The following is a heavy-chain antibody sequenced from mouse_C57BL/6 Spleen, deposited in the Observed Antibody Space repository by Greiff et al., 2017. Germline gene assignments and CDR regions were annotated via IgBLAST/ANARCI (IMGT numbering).Heavy chain of an antibody. CDR2: IYPGDGDT. CDR1: GYAFSSSW. J-gene: IGHJ1*03. D-gene: IGHD3-3*01. Sequence: VQLQQSGPELVKPGASVKISCKASGYAFSSSWMNWVKQRPGKGLEWIGRIYPGDGDTNYNGKFKGKATLTADKSSSTAYMQLSSLTSEDSAVYFCARSEGRDWYFDVWGTGTTVTVSS. V-gene: IGHV1-82*01. CDR3: ARSEGRDWYFDV.